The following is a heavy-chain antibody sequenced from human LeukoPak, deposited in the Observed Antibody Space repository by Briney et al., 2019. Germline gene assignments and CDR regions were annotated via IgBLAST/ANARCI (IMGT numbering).Heavy chain of an antibody. CDR3: ARGRITMVRGVGTSFDY. Sequence: SVKVSCKASGGTFSSYAISWVRQAPGQGIEWMGRIIPIFGTANYAQKFQGRVTITTDESTSTAYMELSSLRSEDTAVYYCARGRITMVRGVGTSFDYWGQGTLVTVSS. CDR2: IIPIFGTA. CDR1: GGTFSSYA. V-gene: IGHV1-69*05. J-gene: IGHJ4*02. D-gene: IGHD3-10*01.